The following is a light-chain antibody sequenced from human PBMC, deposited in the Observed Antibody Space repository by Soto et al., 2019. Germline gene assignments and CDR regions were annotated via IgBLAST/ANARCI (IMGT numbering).Light chain of an antibody. CDR2: EVT. Sequence: QSVLTQPASVSGSPGQTITTSCTGTSSDVGRYNTVSWYQHHPGKAPKLIIYEVTHRPAGISDRFSASKSGNTASLTISGLQAEDEADYYCNSLRVNHLYVFGSGTKSPS. CDR3: NSLRVNHLYV. CDR1: SSDVGRYNT. J-gene: IGLJ1*01. V-gene: IGLV2-14*01.